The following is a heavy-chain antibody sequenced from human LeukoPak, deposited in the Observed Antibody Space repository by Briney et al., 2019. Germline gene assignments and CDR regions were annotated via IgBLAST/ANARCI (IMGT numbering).Heavy chain of an antibody. V-gene: IGHV4-39*01. D-gene: IGHD1-14*01. CDR2: IYYSGST. Sequence: SETLSLTCTVSGGSINSSSYYWGWIRQPPGKGLEWIGSIYYSGSTYYNPSLKSRVTISVDTSKNQFSLKLSSVTAADTAVYYCARTGKRGLDYWGQGTLVTVSS. CDR1: GGSINSSSYY. J-gene: IGHJ4*02. CDR3: ARTGKRGLDY.